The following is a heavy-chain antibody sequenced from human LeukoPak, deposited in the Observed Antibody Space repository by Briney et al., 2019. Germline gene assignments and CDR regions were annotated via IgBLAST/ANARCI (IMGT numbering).Heavy chain of an antibody. D-gene: IGHD4-17*01. CDR2: ISSSSSYI. J-gene: IGHJ6*02. CDR1: GFTFSSYS. CDR3: ARDGKSTVTTGYYYGMDV. V-gene: IGHV3-21*01. Sequence: PGGSLRLSCAASGFTFSSYSMNWVRQAPGKGLEWVSSISSSSSYIYYADSVKGRFTISRDNAKNSLYLQMNSLRAEDTAVYYCARDGKSTVTTGYYYGMDVWGQGTTVTVSS.